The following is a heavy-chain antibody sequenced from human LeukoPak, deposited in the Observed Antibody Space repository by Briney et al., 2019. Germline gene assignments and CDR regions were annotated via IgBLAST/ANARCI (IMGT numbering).Heavy chain of an antibody. V-gene: IGHV1-2*02. J-gene: IGHJ3*02. Sequence: ASVKVSCKASGYTFTNYGINWVRQATGQGLEWMGWINPNSGGTNYAQKFQGRVTMTRDTSISTAYMELSRLRSDDTAVYYCARVQGLLWFGNNDAFDIWGQGTMVTVSS. D-gene: IGHD3-10*01. CDR2: INPNSGGT. CDR3: ARVQGLLWFGNNDAFDI. CDR1: GYTFTNYG.